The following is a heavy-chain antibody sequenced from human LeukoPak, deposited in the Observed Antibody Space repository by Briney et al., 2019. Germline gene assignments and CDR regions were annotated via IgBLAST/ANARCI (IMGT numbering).Heavy chain of an antibody. CDR1: GGSISSYY. CDR2: SYYSGST. Sequence: SETLSLTCTVSGGSISSYYWSWIRQPPGKGLEWIGYSYYSGSTKYNPSLTSRVTISIDTSKKHFSLKLSSVSAADTAVYYCARRRVLTGSSRGDAFDIWGQGTVVAVSS. CDR3: ARRRVLTGSSRGDAFDI. V-gene: IGHV4-59*08. J-gene: IGHJ3*02. D-gene: IGHD3-9*01.